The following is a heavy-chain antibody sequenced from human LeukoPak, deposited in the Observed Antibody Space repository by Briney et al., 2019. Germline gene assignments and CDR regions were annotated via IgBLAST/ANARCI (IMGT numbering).Heavy chain of an antibody. CDR1: GGSIRSYY. CDR2: IYYSGST. Sequence: SETLSLTCTVSGGSIRSYYWSWIRQPPGKGLEWIGYIYYSGSTYYNPSLKSRVTISVDTSNNQFSLKLSSVTAADTAVYYCARDLLDYYDSSGHDYWGQGTLVTVSS. J-gene: IGHJ4*02. CDR3: ARDLLDYYDSSGHDY. V-gene: IGHV4-30-4*01. D-gene: IGHD3-22*01.